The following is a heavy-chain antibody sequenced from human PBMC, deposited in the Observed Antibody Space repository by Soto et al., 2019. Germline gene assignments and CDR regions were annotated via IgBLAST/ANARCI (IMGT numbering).Heavy chain of an antibody. J-gene: IGHJ5*02. Sequence: QVQLVQSGAEVKKPGASVKVSCKASGYTFTSYDINWVRQATGQGLEWMGWMNPNSGNTGYAQKFNGRATMTKSTSISTAYMELSSLRSEDTAVYYCARGHPIPRITIFGVVISSRWFDPWGQGTLVTVSS. CDR3: ARGHPIPRITIFGVVISSRWFDP. D-gene: IGHD3-3*01. V-gene: IGHV1-8*01. CDR1: GYTFTSYD. CDR2: MNPNSGNT.